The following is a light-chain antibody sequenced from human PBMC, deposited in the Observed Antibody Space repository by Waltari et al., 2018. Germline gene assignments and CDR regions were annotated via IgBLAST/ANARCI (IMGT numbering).Light chain of an antibody. V-gene: IGKV1-39*01. CDR3: QQSYSAPPLT. Sequence: DIQMTQSPSSLSASVGDRVTITCRASQSISRYLNWYQQKPGKAPKLLIYAASSLQSGVPSRFSGSGSGTDFTLTISSLQPEDFATYYCQQSYSAPPLTFGGGTKVGIK. CDR2: AAS. J-gene: IGKJ4*01. CDR1: QSISRY.